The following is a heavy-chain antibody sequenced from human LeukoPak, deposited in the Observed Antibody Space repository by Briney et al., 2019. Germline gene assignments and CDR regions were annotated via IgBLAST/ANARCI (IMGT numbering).Heavy chain of an antibody. CDR2: IKPDGSEK. CDR1: GFTFSTYC. J-gene: IGHJ4*02. D-gene: IGHD5-24*01. Sequence: PGGSVRLSCAASGFTFSTYCMTWVRQAPGKGLEWVAIIKPDGSEKYYVDSVKGRFTISRDNAENSLFLQMNGLRPEDTAVFYCARGQYTDGLSYWGQGTLVTVSS. V-gene: IGHV3-7*03. CDR3: ARGQYTDGLSY.